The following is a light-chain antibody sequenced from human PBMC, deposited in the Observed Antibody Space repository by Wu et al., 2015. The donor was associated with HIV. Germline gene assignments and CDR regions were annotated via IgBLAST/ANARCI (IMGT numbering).Light chain of an antibody. CDR1: RSVSSN. CDR2: GAS. V-gene: IGKV3-15*01. Sequence: EIVMTQSPATLSLSPGERATLSCRASRSVSSNLAWYQQKPGQVPRLLIHGASTRTTGIPARFSGSGSGTEFTLTISSVQSEDFAVYYCQQRSSWPWTFGQGTKVEIK. CDR3: QQRSSWPWT. J-gene: IGKJ1*01.